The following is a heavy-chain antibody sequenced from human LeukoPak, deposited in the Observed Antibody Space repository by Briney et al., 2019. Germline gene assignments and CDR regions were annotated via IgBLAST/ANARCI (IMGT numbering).Heavy chain of an antibody. CDR3: ARLTPDYYMDV. CDR2: ISSSSSYI. Sequence: RSGGSLRLSCAASGFTFSSYSMNWVRQAPGKGLEWVSSISSSSSYIYYADSVKGRFTISRDNAKNSLYLQMNSLRAEDTALYYCARLTPDYYMDVWGKGTTVTVSS. J-gene: IGHJ6*03. CDR1: GFTFSSYS. V-gene: IGHV3-21*04.